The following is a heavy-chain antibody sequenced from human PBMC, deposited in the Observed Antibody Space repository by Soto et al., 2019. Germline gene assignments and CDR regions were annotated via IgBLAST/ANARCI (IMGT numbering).Heavy chain of an antibody. V-gene: IGHV1-2*02. Sequence: ASVKVSCKTSGYTFIGYYIHWVRQAPGQGLEWVGWINPHSGGTDSSQKFQGRVTMTRDTSISTAYMELSRLRSDDTAVYYCAGTYCSSTTCPTTYWGQGTLVIVSS. J-gene: IGHJ1*01. CDR1: GYTFIGYY. CDR2: INPHSGGT. D-gene: IGHD2-2*01. CDR3: AGTYCSSTTCPTTY.